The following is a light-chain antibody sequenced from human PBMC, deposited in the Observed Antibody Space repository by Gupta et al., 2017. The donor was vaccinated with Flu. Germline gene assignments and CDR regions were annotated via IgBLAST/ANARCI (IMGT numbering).Light chain of an antibody. CDR2: DDS. CDR3: QVWDTSSNHVV. J-gene: IGLJ2*01. CDR1: KVRTKS. V-gene: IGLV3-21*03. Sequence: SYVLTQPPSVSVAPGKTARISCEGDKVRTKSVHWHQQRPGQAPVLVVYDDSDRPSGIPERFSGSKSGDTATLTISRVEAGDEADDDCQVWDTSSNHVVFGGGTKLTVL.